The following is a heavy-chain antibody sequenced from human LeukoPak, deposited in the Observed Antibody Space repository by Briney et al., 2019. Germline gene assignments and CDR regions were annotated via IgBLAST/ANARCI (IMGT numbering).Heavy chain of an antibody. D-gene: IGHD6-19*01. J-gene: IGHJ1*01. CDR2: VSGSGGST. CDR1: GFTFSSYA. Sequence: GGSLRLSCAASGFTFSSYAMSWVRQAPGKGLDWVSAVSGSGGSTYYADSVKGRFTISRDNAKNSLYLQMNSLRAEDTAVYYCARELYSSESEYFQHWGQGTLVTVSS. V-gene: IGHV3-23*01. CDR3: ARELYSSESEYFQH.